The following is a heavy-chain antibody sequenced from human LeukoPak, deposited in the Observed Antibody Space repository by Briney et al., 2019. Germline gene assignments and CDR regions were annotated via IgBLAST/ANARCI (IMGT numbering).Heavy chain of an antibody. J-gene: IGHJ4*02. CDR1: GFTFCDYA. CDR2: IYSGGTT. CDR3: ARRAGGYSHPYDY. Sequence: GGSLRLSCTASGFTFCDYAMNWFRHAPGKGLEWVSLIYSGGTTYYADSVKGRFTISRDNSKNTLYLQMNSLRAEDTAVYYCARRAGGYSHPYDYWGQGILVTVSS. V-gene: IGHV3-53*01. D-gene: IGHD4-23*01.